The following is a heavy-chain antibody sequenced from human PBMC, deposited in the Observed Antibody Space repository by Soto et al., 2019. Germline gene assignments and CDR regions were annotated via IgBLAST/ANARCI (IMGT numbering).Heavy chain of an antibody. J-gene: IGHJ4*02. CDR3: AREVYYDSSGYYYYFDY. V-gene: IGHV3-33*01. CDR2: IWYDGSNK. CDR1: GFTFSSYG. Sequence: GSLRLSCAASGFTFSSYGMHWVRQAPGKGLEWVAVIWYDGSNKYYADSVKGRFTISRDNSKNTLYLQMNSLRAEDTAVYYCAREVYYDSSGYYYYFDYWGQGTLVTVSS. D-gene: IGHD3-22*01.